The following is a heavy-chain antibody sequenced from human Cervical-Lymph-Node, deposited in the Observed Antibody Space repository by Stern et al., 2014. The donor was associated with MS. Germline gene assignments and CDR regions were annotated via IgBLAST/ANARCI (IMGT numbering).Heavy chain of an antibody. CDR3: ARGGYAYYYGMDV. Sequence: VQLVESGGGLVKPGESLRLSCAASGFTFSDHYMSWVRQAPGQGLEWISYIRRTGDSIYYADSVKGRFTISRDNVNISMYLQINSLSAEDAALYYGARGGYAYYYGMDVWGQGTAVTVSS. J-gene: IGHJ6*02. CDR2: IRRTGDSI. V-gene: IGHV3-11*01. D-gene: IGHD2-2*01. CDR1: GFTFSDHY.